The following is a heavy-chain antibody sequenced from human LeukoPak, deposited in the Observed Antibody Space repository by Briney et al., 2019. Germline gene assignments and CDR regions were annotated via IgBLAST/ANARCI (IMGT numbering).Heavy chain of an antibody. J-gene: IGHJ4*02. CDR3: ARQPTSYYYFDY. V-gene: IGHV4-59*01. Sequence: PSETLSLTCSVSGGSINSDYWNWIRQPPGKGLEWIGYIYYSGSTNYNPSLKSRVTISVDTSKNQFSLKLSSVTAADTAVYYCARQPTSYYYFDYWGQGTLVTVSS. D-gene: IGHD2-2*01. CDR2: IYYSGST. CDR1: GGSINSDY.